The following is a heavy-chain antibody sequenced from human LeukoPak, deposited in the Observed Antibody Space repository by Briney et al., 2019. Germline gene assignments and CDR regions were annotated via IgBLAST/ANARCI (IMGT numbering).Heavy chain of an antibody. CDR3: ARQGGYYDSSGYYSRGDWFDP. J-gene: IGHJ5*02. V-gene: IGHV5-51*01. CDR2: IYPGDSDT. D-gene: IGHD3-22*01. CDR1: GYSFTNYW. Sequence: GESLKISCKGSGYSFTNYWIGWVRQMPGKGLEWMGIIYPGDSDTRYSPSFQGQVTISADKSISTAYLQWSSLKASDTAMYYCARQGGYYDSSGYYSRGDWFDPWGQGTLVTVSS.